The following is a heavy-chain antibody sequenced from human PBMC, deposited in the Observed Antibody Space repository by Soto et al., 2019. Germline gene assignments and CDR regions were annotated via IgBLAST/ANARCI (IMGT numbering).Heavy chain of an antibody. V-gene: IGHV4-59*01. D-gene: IGHD6-13*01. J-gene: IGHJ3*02. Sequence: SETLSLTCTVSGGSISSYYWSWIRQPPGKGLEWIGYIYYSGSTNYNPSLKSRVTISVDTSKNQFSLKLSSVTAADTAVYYCARDRRYSSSWYDAFDIWGQGTMVTVS. CDR3: ARDRRYSSSWYDAFDI. CDR2: IYYSGST. CDR1: GGSISSYY.